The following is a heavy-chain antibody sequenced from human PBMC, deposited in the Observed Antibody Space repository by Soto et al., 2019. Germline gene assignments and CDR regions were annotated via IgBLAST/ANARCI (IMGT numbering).Heavy chain of an antibody. CDR1: GGSVSSGSYY. V-gene: IGHV4-39*01. CDR3: ARHVGGYYYYMDV. J-gene: IGHJ6*03. CDR2: IYYSGNT. Sequence: QLQLQESGPGLVKPSETLSLTCTVSGGSVSSGSYYWGWIRQPPGKGLEWIGSIYYSGNTYYNPYLKSRVTISIDTSKNQFSLKLSSVTAADTAMYYCARHVGGYYYYMDVWGKGTTVTVSS. D-gene: IGHD2-15*01.